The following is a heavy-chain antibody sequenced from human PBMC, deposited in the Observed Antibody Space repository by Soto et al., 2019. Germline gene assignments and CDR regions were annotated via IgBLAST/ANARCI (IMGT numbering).Heavy chain of an antibody. D-gene: IGHD3-22*01. Sequence: QVQLVESGGGVVQPGRSLRLSCAASGFTFSSYGMHWVRQAPGKGLEWVAVIWYDGSNKYYADSVKGRFTISRDNSKNPLYLQRNSLRAEDTAVYYCARSPYYYESSGYYRYYFDYWGQGTLVTVSS. CDR1: GFTFSSYG. V-gene: IGHV3-33*01. J-gene: IGHJ4*02. CDR3: ARSPYYYESSGYYRYYFDY. CDR2: IWYDGSNK.